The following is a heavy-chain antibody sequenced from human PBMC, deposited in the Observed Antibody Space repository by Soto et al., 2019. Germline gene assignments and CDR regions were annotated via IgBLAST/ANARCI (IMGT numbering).Heavy chain of an antibody. CDR1: GFTFSTYA. CDR2: ISGSGGST. Sequence: EVQLLESGGGLVQPGGSLRLSCAASGFTFSTYAMSWVRQAPGKGLEWGSAISGSGGSTYYADSVKGRFTISRDNSKNTLFLQLNSLRAEDTAVYYCATRRDASYYYYGMDVWGQGSTVTVSS. J-gene: IGHJ6*02. V-gene: IGHV3-23*01. D-gene: IGHD2-2*01. CDR3: ATRRDASYYYYGMDV.